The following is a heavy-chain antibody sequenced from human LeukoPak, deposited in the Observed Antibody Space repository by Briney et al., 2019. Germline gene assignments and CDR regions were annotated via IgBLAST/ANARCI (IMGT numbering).Heavy chain of an antibody. CDR2: ISRSSSDI. CDR1: GFTFSSYS. V-gene: IGHV3-21*01. CDR3: ARAGTMLRGVASNWFDP. J-gene: IGHJ5*02. D-gene: IGHD3-10*01. Sequence: PGGSLRLSCAASGFTFSSYSMNWVRQAPGKGLEWVSSISRSSSDIYYADSVKGRFTISRDNAKNSLYLQMNSLRVDDTAVYYCARAGTMLRGVASNWFDPWGQGTLVTVSS.